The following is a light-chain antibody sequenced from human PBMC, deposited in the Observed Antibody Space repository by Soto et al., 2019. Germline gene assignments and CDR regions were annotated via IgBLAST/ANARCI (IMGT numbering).Light chain of an antibody. J-gene: IGKJ4*01. CDR2: GAS. CDR3: QQYCSSPLT. CDR1: QSVSSSY. Sequence: EIVLTQSPGTLSLSPGERATLSCRASQSVSSSYLAWYQQKPGQAPRLLIYGASSRATGIPDRFSGSGSWTDFTFTISRLEPEDFAVYYGQQYCSSPLTFGGGTKVEIK. V-gene: IGKV3-20*01.